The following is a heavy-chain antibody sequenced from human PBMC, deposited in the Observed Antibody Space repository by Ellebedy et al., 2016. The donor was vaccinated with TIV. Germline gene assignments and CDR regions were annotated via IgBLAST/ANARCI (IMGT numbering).Heavy chain of an antibody. CDR2: LDWDDDT. CDR1: GLFVSDNGVR. J-gene: IGHJ3*02. Sequence: SGPTLVKPTHTLTLTCTLSGLFVSDNGVRVSWIRQPPGKALELLARLDWDDDTFYSTSLRTRLTISKDTSKNQVVLTMTVMDPVDTATYYCARISRDAFDIWGQGIMVTVSS. CDR3: ARISRDAFDI. V-gene: IGHV2-70*04.